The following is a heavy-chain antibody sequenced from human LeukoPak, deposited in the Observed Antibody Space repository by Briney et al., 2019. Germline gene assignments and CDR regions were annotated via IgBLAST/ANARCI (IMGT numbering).Heavy chain of an antibody. CDR2: ISGDGGNT. D-gene: IGHD6-19*01. V-gene: IGHV3-23*01. CDR1: GFTFSNYG. Sequence: GGSLRFSCAASGFTFSNYGMCWVRQAPGKGLEWVSLISGDGGNTYYPDSVKGRFIISRDNSKNTLYLQMSSLRAEDTAVYYCVKGSGTGWYGYWGQGTLVTVSS. J-gene: IGHJ4*02. CDR3: VKGSGTGWYGY.